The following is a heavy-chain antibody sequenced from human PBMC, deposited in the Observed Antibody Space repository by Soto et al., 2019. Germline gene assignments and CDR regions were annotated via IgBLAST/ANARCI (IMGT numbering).Heavy chain of an antibody. CDR3: ARANIVVGPARDYYGMDV. CDR2: IYPGDSDT. J-gene: IGHJ6*02. D-gene: IGHD2-2*01. Sequence: GESLKISCKGSGYSFTSYWIGWVRQMPGKGLEWMGIIYPGDSDTRYSPSFQGQVTISADKSISTAYLQWSSLKASDTAMYYCARANIVVGPARDYYGMDVWGQGTTVTVSS. V-gene: IGHV5-51*01. CDR1: GYSFTSYW.